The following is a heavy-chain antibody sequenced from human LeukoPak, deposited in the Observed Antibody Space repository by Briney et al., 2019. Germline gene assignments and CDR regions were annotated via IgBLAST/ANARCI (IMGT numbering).Heavy chain of an antibody. CDR1: GGSFSGYY. V-gene: IGHV4-34*09. Sequence: SETLSLTCAVYGGSFSGYYWSWIRQPPGKGLEWIGYIYYSGSTYYNPSLKSRVTISVDTSKNQFSLKLSSVTAADTAVYYCARSTVPAAIYFDYWGQGTLVTVSS. CDR3: ARSTVPAAIYFDY. D-gene: IGHD2-2*01. J-gene: IGHJ4*02. CDR2: IYYSGST.